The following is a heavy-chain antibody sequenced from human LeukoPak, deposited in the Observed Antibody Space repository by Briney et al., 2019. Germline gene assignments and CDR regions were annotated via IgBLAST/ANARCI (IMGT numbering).Heavy chain of an antibody. J-gene: IGHJ5*02. D-gene: IGHD3-10*01. CDR1: GFTFSSYW. CDR2: IYYSGST. V-gene: IGHV4-39*01. Sequence: PGGSLRLSCAASGFTFSSYWMHWVRQPPGKGLEWIGSIYYSGSTYYNPSLKSRVTISVDTSKNQFSLKLSSVAAADTAVYYCARHGSGCWFDPWGQGTLVTVSS. CDR3: ARHGSGCWFDP.